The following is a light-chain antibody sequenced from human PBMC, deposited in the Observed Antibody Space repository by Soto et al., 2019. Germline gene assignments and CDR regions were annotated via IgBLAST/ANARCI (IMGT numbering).Light chain of an antibody. V-gene: IGLV2-14*01. Sequence: QSALTQPASVSGSPGQSITIXCTGTSSDVGNYNYVSWYQQYPGRVPKLLIYMVSNRPSGVSNRFSGSKSGNTASLTISGLQAEDEADYFCTSPTPGSLYVFGTGTKVTVL. CDR1: SSDVGNYNY. CDR2: MVS. CDR3: TSPTPGSLYV. J-gene: IGLJ1*01.